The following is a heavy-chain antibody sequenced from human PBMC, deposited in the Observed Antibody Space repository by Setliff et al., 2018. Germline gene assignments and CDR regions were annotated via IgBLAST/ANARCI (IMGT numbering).Heavy chain of an antibody. Sequence: PSETLSLTCTVSSGSISRYYWSWIRPPAGKGLEWIGRIYTSGSTNYNPSLKSRVTMSVDTSKNQSSLKLSSVTAADTAVYYCARAAYSGYDFDYWGQGTLVTVSS. J-gene: IGHJ4*02. CDR3: ARAAYSGYDFDY. D-gene: IGHD5-12*01. CDR1: SGSISRYY. V-gene: IGHV4-4*07. CDR2: IYTSGST.